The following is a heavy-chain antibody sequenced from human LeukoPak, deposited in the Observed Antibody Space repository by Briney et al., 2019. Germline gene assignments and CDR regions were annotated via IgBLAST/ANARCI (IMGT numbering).Heavy chain of an antibody. CDR1: GFTFSSYS. J-gene: IGHJ6*02. V-gene: IGHV3-21*01. D-gene: IGHD5-18*01. Sequence: GGSLRLSCAASGFTFSSYSMNWVRQAPGKGLEWVSSISSSSSYIYYADSVKGRFTISRNNAKNSLYLQMNSLRAEDTAVYYCARDQGYSYGYRGGYYGMDVWGQGTTVTVSS. CDR3: ARDQGYSYGYRGGYYGMDV. CDR2: ISSSSSYI.